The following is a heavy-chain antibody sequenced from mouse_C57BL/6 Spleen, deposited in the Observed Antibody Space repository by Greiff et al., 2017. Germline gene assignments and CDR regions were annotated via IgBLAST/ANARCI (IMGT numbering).Heavy chain of an antibody. Sequence: QVQLQQSGPGLVQPSQCLSITCTVSGFSLTSYGVHWVRQSPGKGLEWLGVIRRGGSTDYNAAFMARLSITKDNAKSPVFWNMNSLQADDTAIYYFAKNYYGSTPCCFDGWGTGTTVTVSS. J-gene: IGHJ1*03. CDR3: AKNYYGSTPCCFDG. CDR2: IRRGGST. V-gene: IGHV2-5*01. CDR1: GFSLTSYG. D-gene: IGHD1-1*01.